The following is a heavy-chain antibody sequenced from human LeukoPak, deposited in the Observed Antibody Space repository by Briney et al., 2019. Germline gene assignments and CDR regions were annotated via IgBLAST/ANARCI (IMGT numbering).Heavy chain of an antibody. CDR2: INHSGST. CDR3: AGRPPYYYGSGSYYKSWFDP. V-gene: IGHV4-34*01. D-gene: IGHD3-10*01. Sequence: PSETLSLTCAVYGGSFSGYYWSWIRQPPGKGLEWIGEINHSGSTNYKPSLKSRVTISVDTSKNQFSLKLSSVTAADTAVYYCAGRPPYYYGSGSYYKSWFDPWGQGTLVTVSS. CDR1: GGSFSGYY. J-gene: IGHJ5*02.